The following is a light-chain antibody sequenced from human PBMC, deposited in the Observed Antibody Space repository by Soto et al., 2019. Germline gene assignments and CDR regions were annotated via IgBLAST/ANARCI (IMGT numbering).Light chain of an antibody. CDR1: QSVNGNY. CDR2: GAS. V-gene: IGKV3-20*01. J-gene: IGKJ2*01. CDR3: QQYGSSFRYT. Sequence: EIVMTQSPGTLSLSPGERATLSCRASQSVNGNYLTWYQQKPGHAPRLLIYGASSRATGIPDRFSGSGSGTDFTLTISRLEPEDFAVYYCQQYGSSFRYTFGQGTKLEIK.